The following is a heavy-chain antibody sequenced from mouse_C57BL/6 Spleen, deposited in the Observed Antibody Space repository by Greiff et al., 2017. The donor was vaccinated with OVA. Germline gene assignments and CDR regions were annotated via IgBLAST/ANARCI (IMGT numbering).Heavy chain of an antibody. CDR3: ARGGYDYDEAWFAY. D-gene: IGHD2-4*01. J-gene: IGHJ3*01. Sequence: EVQLQQSGPELVKPGASVKISCKASGYTLTDYYMNWVKQSHGKSLEWIGDINPNNGGTSYNQKFKGKATLTVDKSSSTAYMELRSLTSEDSAVYYCARGGYDYDEAWFAYWGQGTLVTVSA. CDR1: GYTLTDYY. V-gene: IGHV1-26*01. CDR2: INPNNGGT.